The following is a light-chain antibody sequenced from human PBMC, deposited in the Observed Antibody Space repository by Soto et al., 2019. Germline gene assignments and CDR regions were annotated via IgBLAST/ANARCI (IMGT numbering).Light chain of an antibody. J-gene: IGKJ1*01. CDR1: QSVSSN. CDR3: QRYNNWSRP. Sequence: EIVMTQSPATLSVSPGERATLSCRASQSVSSNLAWYQQKPGQAPRLLIYGASTRATGIPARFSGSGSGTEFTLTISSLQSEDFAVYEGQRYNNWSRPFGQQTKVEIK. CDR2: GAS. V-gene: IGKV3-15*01.